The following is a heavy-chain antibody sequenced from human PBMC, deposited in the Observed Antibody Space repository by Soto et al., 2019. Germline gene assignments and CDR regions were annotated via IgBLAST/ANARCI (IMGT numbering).Heavy chain of an antibody. V-gene: IGHV4-39*02. D-gene: IGHD6-6*01. CDR1: GGSINNSTSF. CDR2: INYRWPA. Sequence: PSETLSLTCSVSGGSINNSTSFWGWLRQSPGKGLEWIATINYRWPAEYNPSLKSRVTISVDRSRNVLSLQMNYVTAPDTAVYSCEHYLMSRPWFDTWGQGTLVTVSS. J-gene: IGHJ5*02. CDR3: EHYLMSRPWFDT.